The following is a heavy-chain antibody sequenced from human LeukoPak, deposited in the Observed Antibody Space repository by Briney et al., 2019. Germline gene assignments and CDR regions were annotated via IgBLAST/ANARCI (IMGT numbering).Heavy chain of an antibody. CDR1: GFTFSSYA. CDR2: ISGSGGST. J-gene: IGHJ4*02. D-gene: IGHD5/OR15-5a*01. Sequence: PGGSLRLSCAASGFTFSSYAMSWVRQAPGKGLEWVSAISGSGGSTYYADSVKGRFTISRDNSKNTLYLQMNSLRAEDTAVYYCASREGQVYLYYFDYWGQGTLVTVSS. CDR3: ASREGQVYLYYFDY. V-gene: IGHV3-23*01.